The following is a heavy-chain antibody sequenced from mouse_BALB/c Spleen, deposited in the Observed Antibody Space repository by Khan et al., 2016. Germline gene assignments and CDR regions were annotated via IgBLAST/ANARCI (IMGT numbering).Heavy chain of an antibody. Sequence: VQLQQSGAELVKPGASVTLSCTASGFNIKDTYLHWVKQRPEQGLEWIGRIDPANGNFKFDPKFQGKATITADTSSNTTYLQLSGLTSEDTAVYYCAGGNSPFDYWGQGTTLTVSS. CDR2: IDPANGNF. CDR1: GFNIKDTY. V-gene: IGHV14-3*02. J-gene: IGHJ2*01. CDR3: AGGNSPFDY. D-gene: IGHD2-1*01.